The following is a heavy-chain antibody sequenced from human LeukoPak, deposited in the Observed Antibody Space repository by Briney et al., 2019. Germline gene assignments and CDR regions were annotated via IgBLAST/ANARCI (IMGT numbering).Heavy chain of an antibody. D-gene: IGHD6-19*01. CDR3: AKDISSSAANWFDP. J-gene: IGHJ5*02. Sequence: PGRSLRLSCAASGFTFDDFGMHWVRHAPGKGLEWVSGISWNSGSIGYADSVKGRFTISRDNAKNSLYLQVNSLRAEDTALYYCAKDISSSAANWFDPWGQGTLVTVSS. CDR2: ISWNSGSI. V-gene: IGHV3-9*01. CDR1: GFTFDDFG.